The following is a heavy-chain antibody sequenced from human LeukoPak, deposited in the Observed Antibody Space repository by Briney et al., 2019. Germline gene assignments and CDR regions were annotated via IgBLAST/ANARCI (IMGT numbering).Heavy chain of an antibody. J-gene: IGHJ6*03. CDR3: ASEGNYDSSGYSRYNYYYMDV. V-gene: IGHV1-69*05. CDR2: IIPAFGTA. Sequence: SVKVSCKGSGGTFSSYSISWVRQAPEQGLEWMGGIIPAFGTAHYAQKFQGRVTFTTDESTTTAYMELRSLGSEDTAVYYCASEGNYDSSGYSRYNYYYMDVWGKGTAVTVSS. D-gene: IGHD3-22*01. CDR1: GGTFSSYS.